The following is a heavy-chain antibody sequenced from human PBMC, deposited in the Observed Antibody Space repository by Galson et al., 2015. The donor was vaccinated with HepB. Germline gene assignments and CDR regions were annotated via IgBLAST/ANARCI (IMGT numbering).Heavy chain of an antibody. Sequence: SLRLSCAASGFMFRSYAMSWVRQAPGKGLQWVSGISGSGGSTYYADSVKGRFTISRDNSKNRLYLQMNSLRAEDTAEYYCAKSSGADSKYVNFYYYNGMDVWGQGTTVTVSS. D-gene: IGHD4-11*01. V-gene: IGHV3-23*01. J-gene: IGHJ6*02. CDR3: AKSSGADSKYVNFYYYNGMDV. CDR2: ISGSGGST. CDR1: GFMFRSYA.